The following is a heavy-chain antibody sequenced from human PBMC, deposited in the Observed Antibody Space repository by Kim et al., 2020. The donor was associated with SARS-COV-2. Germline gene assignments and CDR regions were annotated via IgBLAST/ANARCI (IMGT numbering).Heavy chain of an antibody. D-gene: IGHD5-12*01. J-gene: IGHJ6*02. Sequence: LKGRLTISREYSKNTLYLQMNSLRAEDTAVYYCAKQGYIFELNTYDGMDIWGQGTTVTVSS. V-gene: IGHV3-30*02. CDR3: AKQGYIFELNTYDGMDI.